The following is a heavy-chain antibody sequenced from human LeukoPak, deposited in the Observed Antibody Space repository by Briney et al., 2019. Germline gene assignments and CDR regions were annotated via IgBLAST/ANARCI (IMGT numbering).Heavy chain of an antibody. D-gene: IGHD3-22*01. CDR2: IYPGDSET. CDR3: ARPDGGFYYDAFGYNF. CDR1: GYRFTNYR. J-gene: IGHJ4*02. V-gene: IGHV5-51*01. Sequence: GESLKISCKGSGYRFTNYRIGWVRQMPGKGLEWMGIIYPGDSETTYSPSFQGQVAISADTSINTAYLQWKTLKASDTAMYYCARPDGGFYYDAFGYNFWGQGTLVTVAS.